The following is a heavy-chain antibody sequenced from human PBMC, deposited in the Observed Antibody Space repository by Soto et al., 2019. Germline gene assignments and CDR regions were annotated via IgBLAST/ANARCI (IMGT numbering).Heavy chain of an antibody. D-gene: IGHD5-18*01. V-gene: IGHV1-69*13. Sequence: GASVKVSCKASGGTFSSYAISWVRQAPGQGLEWMGGIIPIFGTASYAQKFQGRVTITANESTSTAYMELSSLRSEDTAVYYCARCPESYGYTLYYYGMDVWGQGTTVTVSS. CDR2: IIPIFGTA. CDR3: ARCPESYGYTLYYYGMDV. J-gene: IGHJ6*02. CDR1: GGTFSSYA.